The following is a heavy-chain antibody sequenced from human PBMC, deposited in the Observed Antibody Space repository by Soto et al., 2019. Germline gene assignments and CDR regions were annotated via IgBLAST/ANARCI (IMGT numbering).Heavy chain of an antibody. CDR1: GFSLINAKVG. Sequence: KESGPVLVKPTETLTLTCTVSGFSLINAKVGVSWIRQPPGKGLEWIGYIYYSGSTYYNPSLKSRVTISVDTSKNQFSLKLSSVTAADTAVYYCARVLRLERRGGFDYWGQGTLVTVSS. CDR2: IYYSGST. CDR3: ARVLRLERRGGFDY. J-gene: IGHJ4*02. V-gene: IGHV4-30-4*01. D-gene: IGHD1-1*01.